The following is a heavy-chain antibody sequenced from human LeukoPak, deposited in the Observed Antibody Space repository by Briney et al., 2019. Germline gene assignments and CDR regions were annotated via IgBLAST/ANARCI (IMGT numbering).Heavy chain of an antibody. CDR2: ISANTGNT. V-gene: IGHV1-18*01. D-gene: IGHD5-12*01. CDR1: GYTFTNYG. CDR3: ARSSSGYNYRYNYGMDV. Sequence: ASVKVSCKASGYTFTNYGLFWVRQAPGQGFEWMGWISANTGNTKAPQSFKGRVTMTTDTATSTAYMELRSLTSVDTAVYYCARSSSGYNYRYNYGMDVWGQGTTVIVSS. J-gene: IGHJ6*02.